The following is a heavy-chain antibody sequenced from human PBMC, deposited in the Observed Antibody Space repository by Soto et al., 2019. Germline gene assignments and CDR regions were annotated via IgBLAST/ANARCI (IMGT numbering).Heavy chain of an antibody. V-gene: IGHV3-30*04. Sequence: PGGSLRLSCADSGFTFRTYAMHWVRQAPGKALEGVAVISYDGRNKYYADSVKGRFTISRDKSKNTLYLQMNSRRAEDTAVYYCARDGFQCGYDFRVDYWGQGTLVTVSS. CDR3: ARDGFQCGYDFRVDY. CDR2: ISYDGRNK. D-gene: IGHD5-12*01. CDR1: GFTFRTYA. J-gene: IGHJ4*02.